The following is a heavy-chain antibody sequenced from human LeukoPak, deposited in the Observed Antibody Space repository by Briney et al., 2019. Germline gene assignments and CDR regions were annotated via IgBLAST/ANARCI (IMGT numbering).Heavy chain of an antibody. Sequence: GGSLRLSCAASGFIFNKHAMSWVRQAPGKGLEWVAYIKKTGSETYYVDSVKGRFTITRDNTRNSLFLQMYSLRAEDTAVYFCAREDGYCSGGNCYSYFDSWGQGTLVTVSS. D-gene: IGHD2-15*01. J-gene: IGHJ4*02. CDR2: IKKTGSET. V-gene: IGHV3-7*01. CDR3: AREDGYCSGGNCYSYFDS. CDR1: GFIFNKHA.